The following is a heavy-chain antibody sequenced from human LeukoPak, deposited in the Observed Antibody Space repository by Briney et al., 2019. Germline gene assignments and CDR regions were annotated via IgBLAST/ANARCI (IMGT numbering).Heavy chain of an antibody. CDR2: INADGSAT. CDR3: AQDTSGYYAY. J-gene: IGHJ4*02. CDR1: GFTFSSYW. Sequence: PGGSLRLSCAASGFTFSSYWMHWVRQAPGKGLVWVSRINADGSATIYADSVKGRFTISRDNAKNTLYLQMNSLRAEDTAVYYCAQDTSGYYAYWGQGTLVTVSS. V-gene: IGHV3-74*01. D-gene: IGHD3-22*01.